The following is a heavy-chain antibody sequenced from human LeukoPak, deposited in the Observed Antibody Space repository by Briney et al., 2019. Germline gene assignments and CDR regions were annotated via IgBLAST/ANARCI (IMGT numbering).Heavy chain of an antibody. CDR2: IWYDGSNK. CDR1: GFTFSSYG. V-gene: IGHV3-33*01. J-gene: IGHJ4*02. CDR3: ARGYGGNSPYFDY. D-gene: IGHD4-23*01. Sequence: RPGGPLRLSCAASGFTFSSYGMHWVRQAPGKGLEWVAVIWYDGSNKYYADSVKGRFTISRDNSKNTLYLQMNSLRAEDTAVYYCARGYGGNSPYFDYWGQGTLVTVSS.